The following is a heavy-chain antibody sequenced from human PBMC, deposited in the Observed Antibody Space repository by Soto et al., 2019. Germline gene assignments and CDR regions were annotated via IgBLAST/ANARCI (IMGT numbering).Heavy chain of an antibody. V-gene: IGHV3-7*03. CDR1: GFTFSSYW. CDR3: AREGPGYYYGMDV. Sequence: PGGSLRLSCAASGFTFSSYWMSWVRQAPGKGLEWVANIKQDGSEKYYVDSVKGRFTISRDNAKDSLYLQMNSLRAEDTAVYYCAREGPGYYYGMDVWGQGTTVTVSS. J-gene: IGHJ6*02. CDR2: IKQDGSEK.